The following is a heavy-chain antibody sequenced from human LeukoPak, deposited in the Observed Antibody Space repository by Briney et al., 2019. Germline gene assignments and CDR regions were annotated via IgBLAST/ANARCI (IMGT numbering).Heavy chain of an antibody. Sequence: GGSLRLSCAASGFTFSSYGMHWVRQAPGKGLEWVAVIWYDGSNKYYADSVKGRFTISRDNSKNTLYLQMNSLRAEDTALYYCAKGRSAYSSSWYYFDYWGQGTLVTVSS. CDR1: GFTFSSYG. J-gene: IGHJ4*02. V-gene: IGHV3-33*06. CDR3: AKGRSAYSSSWYYFDY. D-gene: IGHD6-13*01. CDR2: IWYDGSNK.